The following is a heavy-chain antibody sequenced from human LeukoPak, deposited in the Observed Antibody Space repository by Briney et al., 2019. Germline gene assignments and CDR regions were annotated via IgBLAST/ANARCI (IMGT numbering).Heavy chain of an antibody. CDR3: ARPEGGDYTGGFDY. D-gene: IGHD2-21*01. V-gene: IGHV5-51*01. J-gene: IGHJ4*02. CDR2: IYPGDSDT. Sequence: GASLQISCKGSGYSFTSYWIGWVRPLPGKGLEWMGIIYPGDSDTRYSPSFQGQVTISADKSISTASLQWSSLKASDTAIYYCARPEGGDYTGGFDYWGQGTLVTVSS. CDR1: GYSFTSYW.